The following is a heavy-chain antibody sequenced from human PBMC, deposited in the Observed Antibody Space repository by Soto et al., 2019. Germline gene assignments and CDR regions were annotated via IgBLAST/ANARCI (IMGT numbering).Heavy chain of an antibody. J-gene: IGHJ5*02. CDR3: ARSHMMVATLSGWPQHDVAT. D-gene: IGHD5-12*01. CDR2: IYSGGTT. Sequence: EVPLVESGGGLVQPGGSLRLSCAASGFSVSSNYMSWVRQAPGRGLEWVSVIYSGGTTYHADSVKGRFAISRDNSNNSLFLQMNSLRAEATAVHSWARSHMMVATLSGWPQHDVATWGQGTRVTVSS. V-gene: IGHV3-66*01. CDR1: GFSVSSNY.